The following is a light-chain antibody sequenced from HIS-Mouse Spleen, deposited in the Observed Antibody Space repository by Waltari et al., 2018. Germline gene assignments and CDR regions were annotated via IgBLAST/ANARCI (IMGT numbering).Light chain of an antibody. CDR2: GNS. V-gene: IGLV1-40*01. CDR1: SSNIGAGYA. CDR3: QSYDSSLSGYWV. J-gene: IGLJ3*02. Sequence: QSVLTQPPSVSGAPGQRVTIPCTGSSSNIGAGYAVPWYQQLPGTAPKLLIYGNSNRPSGVPDRFSGSKSGTSASLAITGLQAEDEADYYCQSYDSSLSGYWVFGGGTKLTVL.